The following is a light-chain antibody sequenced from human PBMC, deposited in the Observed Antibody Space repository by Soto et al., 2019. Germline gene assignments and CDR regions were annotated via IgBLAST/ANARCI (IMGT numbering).Light chain of an antibody. CDR3: QKYNSYPGT. CDR1: QSISSW. CDR2: DAS. V-gene: IGKV1-5*01. J-gene: IGKJ1*01. Sequence: DIQMTQSPSTLSASVGDRVTITCRASQSISSWLAWYQQKPGKAPKLLIYDASSLESGVPSRFSGSGSGKEFPPTISSLQPDDFATYYSQKYNSYPGTFGQGTKVEIK.